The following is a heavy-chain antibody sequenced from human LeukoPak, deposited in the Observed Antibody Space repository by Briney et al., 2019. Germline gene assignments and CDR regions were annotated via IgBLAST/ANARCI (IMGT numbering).Heavy chain of an antibody. D-gene: IGHD3-10*01. J-gene: IGHJ6*03. Sequence: GGSLRLSCAASGFTFSSYSMNWVRQAPGKGLEWVSSISTSSSYIYYADSLKGRFTISRDNAKNSLYLQMNSLRAEDTAVYYCAMGDGSGNYEAYYYYYYMDVWGKGTTVTVSS. V-gene: IGHV3-21*01. CDR1: GFTFSSYS. CDR2: ISTSSSYI. CDR3: AMGDGSGNYEAYYYYYYMDV.